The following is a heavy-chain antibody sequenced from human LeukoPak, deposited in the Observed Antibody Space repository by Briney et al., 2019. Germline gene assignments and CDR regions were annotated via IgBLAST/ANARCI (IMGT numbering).Heavy chain of an antibody. V-gene: IGHV4-4*08. D-gene: IGHD6-19*01. CDR2: IDTSGST. J-gene: IGHJ4*02. CDR3: ASGAGWLIDY. Sequence: SETLSLTCSVSGGHIDSVYWNWIRQPPGRGLEWIGYIDTSGSTKYNPSLQSRITMSRDTSKKQFSLKLTSVTAADTAMYYCASGAGWLIDYWGQGTLVSVSS. CDR1: GGHIDSVY.